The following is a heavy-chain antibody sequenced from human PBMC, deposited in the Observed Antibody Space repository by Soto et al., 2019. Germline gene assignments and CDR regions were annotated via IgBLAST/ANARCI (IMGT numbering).Heavy chain of an antibody. CDR3: ARLDYGDYTLFAFDI. Sequence: SETLSLTCTVSGGSISSSSYYWGWIRQPPGKGLEWIGSIYYSGSTYYNPSLKSRVTISVDTSKNQFSLKLSSVTAADTAVYYCARLDYGDYTLFAFDIWGQGTMVTVSS. CDR1: GGSISSSSYY. CDR2: IYYSGST. D-gene: IGHD4-17*01. V-gene: IGHV4-39*01. J-gene: IGHJ3*02.